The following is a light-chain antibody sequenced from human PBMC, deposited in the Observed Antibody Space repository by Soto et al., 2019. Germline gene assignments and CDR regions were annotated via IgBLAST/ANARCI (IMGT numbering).Light chain of an antibody. J-gene: IGLJ3*02. V-gene: IGLV1-44*01. CDR3: SVWDDSQDGRV. Sequence: QSVLTQPPSASGTPGQRVTISCSGSSSNIGKNSVNWYQQFPGTAPKLLIYRDDQRPSGVPDRVSGSKSGTSASLAISGLQSEDEADYYCSVWDDSQDGRVFGGGTKLTVL. CDR2: RDD. CDR1: SSNIGKNS.